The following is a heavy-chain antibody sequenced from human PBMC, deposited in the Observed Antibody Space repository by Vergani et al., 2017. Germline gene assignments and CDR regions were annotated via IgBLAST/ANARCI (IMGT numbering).Heavy chain of an antibody. CDR1: GGSISSSSYY. CDR3: ARHPGSGWYAGYYYYYYGMDV. Sequence: QLQLQESGPGLVKPSETLSLTCTVSGGSISSSSYYWGWIRQPPGKGLEWIGSIYYSGSTYYNPSRKSRVTIFVDTSKDQFSLKLSSVTAADTAVYYCARHPGSGWYAGYYYYYYGMDVWGQGTTVTVSS. J-gene: IGHJ6*02. V-gene: IGHV4-39*01. D-gene: IGHD6-19*01. CDR2: IYYSGST.